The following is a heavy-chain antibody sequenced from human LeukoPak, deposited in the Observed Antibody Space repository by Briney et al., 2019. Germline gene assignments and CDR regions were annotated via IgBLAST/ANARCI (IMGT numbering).Heavy chain of an antibody. Sequence: ASVKVSCKAAGYTFNNYYVHWVRQAPGQGLEWMGIIKPSGGGTSYALKFQGRVTMTRDTSTSTAYMELSSLRSEDTAMYYCARDHFDSSGYYYLLGYFEHWGQGTLVTVSS. CDR1: GYTFNNYY. CDR2: IKPSGGGT. J-gene: IGHJ1*01. CDR3: ARDHFDSSGYYYLLGYFEH. D-gene: IGHD3-22*01. V-gene: IGHV1-46*02.